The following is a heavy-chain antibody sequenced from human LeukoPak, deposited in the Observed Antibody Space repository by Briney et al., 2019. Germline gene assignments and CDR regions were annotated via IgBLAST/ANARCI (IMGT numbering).Heavy chain of an antibody. Sequence: GGSLRLSCAASGFTFSSYGMHWVRQAPGKGLEWVAVIWYDGSNKYYADSVKGRFTISRDNSKNTLYLQMNSLRAEDTAVYYCAKDTPSSGWYPEDWGQGTLVTVSS. J-gene: IGHJ4*02. CDR3: AKDTPSSGWYPED. CDR1: GFTFSSYG. CDR2: IWYDGSNK. V-gene: IGHV3-33*06. D-gene: IGHD6-19*01.